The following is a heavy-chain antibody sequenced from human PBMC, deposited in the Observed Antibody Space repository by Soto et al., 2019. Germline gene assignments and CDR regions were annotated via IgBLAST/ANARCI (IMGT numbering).Heavy chain of an antibody. J-gene: IGHJ3*02. CDR2: IYSGGST. V-gene: IGHV3-53*01. D-gene: IGHD3-3*01. CDR3: ARGGTLWYYDFWSGYHDAFDI. Sequence: PGGSLRLSCAASGFTVSSNYMSWVRQAPGKGLEWVSVIYSGGSTYYADSVKGRFTISRDNSKNTLYLQMNSLRAEDTAVYYCARGGTLWYYDFWSGYHDAFDIWGQGTMVTVPS. CDR1: GFTVSSNY.